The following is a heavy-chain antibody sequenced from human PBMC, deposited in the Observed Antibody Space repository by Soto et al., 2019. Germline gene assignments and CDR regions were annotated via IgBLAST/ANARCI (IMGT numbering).Heavy chain of an antibody. CDR2: IYTSGIT. D-gene: IGHD5-12*01. V-gene: IGHV4-4*07. J-gene: IGHJ4*02. CDR1: DGSSTNYY. CDR3: ARERREEIHSGSDIAC. Sequence: SLTRPVADGSSTNYYGSLIRKTAGKGLEWIGRIYTSGITDYNPSLNSRVTISIDTSRSQFSLRLTSVTAADTAVYYCARERREEIHSGSDIACRGQGTPVPVSS.